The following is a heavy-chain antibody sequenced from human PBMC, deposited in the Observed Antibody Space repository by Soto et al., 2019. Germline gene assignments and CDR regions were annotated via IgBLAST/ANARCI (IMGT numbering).Heavy chain of an antibody. J-gene: IGHJ6*02. D-gene: IGHD6-13*01. CDR2: IYYSGST. CDR3: ARGVNIAAAGTRSYYYGMDV. CDR1: GGSISSYY. V-gene: IGHV4-59*12. Sequence: SETLSLTCTVSGGSISSYYLSWIRQPPGKGLEWIGYIYYSGSTNYSPSLKSRVTISVDTSKNQFSLKLSSVTAADTAIYYCARGVNIAAAGTRSYYYGMDVWGQGTTVTVSS.